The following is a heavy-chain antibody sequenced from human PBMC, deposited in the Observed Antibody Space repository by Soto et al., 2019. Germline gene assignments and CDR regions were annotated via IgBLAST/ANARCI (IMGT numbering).Heavy chain of an antibody. V-gene: IGHV3-23*01. Sequence: SLRLSCAASGFTFSSYAMSWVRQAPGKGLEWVSAISGSGGSTYYADSVKGRFTISRDNSKNTLYLQMKSLRAEDTAVYYCAKAVAGFNWFDPWGQGTLVTVSS. CDR1: GFTFSSYA. CDR3: AKAVAGFNWFDP. J-gene: IGHJ5*02. CDR2: ISGSGGST. D-gene: IGHD6-19*01.